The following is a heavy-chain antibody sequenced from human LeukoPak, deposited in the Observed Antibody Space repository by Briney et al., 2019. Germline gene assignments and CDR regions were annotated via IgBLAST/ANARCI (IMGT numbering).Heavy chain of an antibody. CDR1: GFTFSSYG. CDR3: ASGDPYYYGSGSYYSDY. V-gene: IGHV3-30*03. CDR2: ISYDGSNK. J-gene: IGHJ4*02. D-gene: IGHD3-10*01. Sequence: GGSLRLSCAASGFTFSSYGMHWVRQAPGKGLEWVAVISYDGSNKYYADSVKGRFTISRDNSKNTLYLQMNSLRAEDTAVYYCASGDPYYYGSGSYYSDYWGQGTLVTVSS.